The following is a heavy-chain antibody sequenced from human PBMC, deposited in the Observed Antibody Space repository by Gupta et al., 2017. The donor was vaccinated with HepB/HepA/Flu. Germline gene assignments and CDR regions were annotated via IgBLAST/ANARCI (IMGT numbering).Heavy chain of an antibody. CDR2: FDFENGET. D-gene: IGHD3-9*01. CDR3: ATDHGRDFDWSSGY. J-gene: IGHJ4*02. CDR1: GYTLSELS. V-gene: IGHV1-24*01. Sequence: QVLLIQSGAELKKPGASVRLSCKVSGYTLSELSMQWVRQDPGKGLEWMGGFDFENGETVYAQSFQGRVTMTEDRSTDTAYMELSSLTYEDTAVYYCATDHGRDFDWSSGYWGQGTLVTVSS.